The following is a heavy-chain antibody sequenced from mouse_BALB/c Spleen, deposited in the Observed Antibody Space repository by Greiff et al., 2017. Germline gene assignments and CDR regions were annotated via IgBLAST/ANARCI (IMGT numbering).Heavy chain of an antibody. J-gene: IGHJ2*01. CDR1: GYSITSDYA. D-gene: IGHD1-1*02. Sequence: EVKLMESGPGLVKPSQSLSLTCTVTGYSITSDYAWNWIRQFPGNKLEWMGYISYSGSTSYNPSLKSRISITRDTSKNQFFLQLNSVTTEDTATYYCARLRWGGYFDYWGQGTTLTVSS. V-gene: IGHV3-2*02. CDR3: ARLRWGGYFDY. CDR2: ISYSGST.